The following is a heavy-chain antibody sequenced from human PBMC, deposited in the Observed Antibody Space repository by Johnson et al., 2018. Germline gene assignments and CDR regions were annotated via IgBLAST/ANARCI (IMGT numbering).Heavy chain of an antibody. V-gene: IGHV3-30*03. D-gene: IGHD2/OR15-2a*01. J-gene: IGHJ6*02. CDR2: ISYHGSDT. Sequence: QVQLVESGGGVVQPGKSLRLSCAASGFIFSSYGMHWVRQAPGKGLEWVAAISYHGSDTQYADSVRGRFIISRDNSKTALSLQMNSLGGDDTAVYYCARDITSHFSDYYALDVWGQGTTVTV. CDR3: ARDITSHFSDYYALDV. CDR1: GFIFSSYG.